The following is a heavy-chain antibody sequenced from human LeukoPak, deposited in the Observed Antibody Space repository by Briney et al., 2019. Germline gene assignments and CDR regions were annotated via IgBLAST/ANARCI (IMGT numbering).Heavy chain of an antibody. CDR2: INHSGST. CDR1: GGSFSGYY. D-gene: IGHD6-25*01. Sequence: PSETLSLTCAVYGGSFSGYYWSWIRQPPGKGLEWIGEINHSGSTNYNPSLKSRVTISVDTSKNQFSLKLGSVTAADTAVYYCARSRAAGSSSDYWGQGTLVTVSS. J-gene: IGHJ4*02. CDR3: ARSRAAGSSSDY. V-gene: IGHV4-34*01.